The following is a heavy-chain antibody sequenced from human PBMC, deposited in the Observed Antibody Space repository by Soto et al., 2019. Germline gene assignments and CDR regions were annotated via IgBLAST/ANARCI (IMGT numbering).Heavy chain of an antibody. V-gene: IGHV3-30*18. J-gene: IGHJ6*03. Sequence: PGGSLRLSCAASGFTFSSYGMHWVRQAPGKGLEWVAVISYDGSNKYYADSVKGRFTISRDNSKNTLYLQMNSLRAEDTAVYYCAKATWDSYCYYYYYMDVWGKGTTVTVSS. CDR3: AKATWDSYCYYYYYMDV. CDR2: ISYDGSNK. CDR1: GFTFSSYG. D-gene: IGHD1-26*01.